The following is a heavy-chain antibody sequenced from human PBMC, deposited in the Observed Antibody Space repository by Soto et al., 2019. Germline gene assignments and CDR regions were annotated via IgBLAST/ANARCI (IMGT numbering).Heavy chain of an antibody. CDR3: ARTDLATTVVTYYYYGMDV. CDR1: GYSFTSYW. J-gene: IGHJ6*02. Sequence: GESLKISCKGSGYSFTSYWIGWVRQMPGKGLEWMGIIYPGDSDTRYSPPFQGQVTISADKSISTAYLQWSSLKASDTAMYYCARTDLATTVVTYYYYGMDVWGQGTTVTVSS. V-gene: IGHV5-51*01. D-gene: IGHD4-17*01. CDR2: IYPGDSDT.